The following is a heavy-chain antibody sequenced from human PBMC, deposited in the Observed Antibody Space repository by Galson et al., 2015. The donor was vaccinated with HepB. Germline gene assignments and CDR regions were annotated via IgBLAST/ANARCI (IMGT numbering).Heavy chain of an antibody. CDR1: GFTFSSYG. Sequence: SLRLSCAASGFTFSSYGMHWVRQAPGKGLEWVAVISYDGSNKYYADSVKGRFTISRDNSKNTLYLQMNSLRAEDTAVYYCANDDRTWLGFYFDYWGQGTLVTVSS. V-gene: IGHV3-30*18. J-gene: IGHJ4*02. CDR2: ISYDGSNK. CDR3: ANDDRTWLGFYFDY. D-gene: IGHD3-22*01.